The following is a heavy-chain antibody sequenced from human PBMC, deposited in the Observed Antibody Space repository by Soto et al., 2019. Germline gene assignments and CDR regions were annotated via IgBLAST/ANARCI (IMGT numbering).Heavy chain of an antibody. CDR2: ISYDGSNK. J-gene: IGHJ6*02. CDR1: GFTFSSYG. V-gene: IGHV3-30*18. Sequence: QVQLVESGGGVVQPGRSLRLSCAASGFTFSSYGMHWVRQAPGKGLEWVAVISYDGSNKYYADSVKGRFTISRDNSKNTLYLQMNTLRAEDTAVYYCAKEGYCTNGVCYPYYYYYGMDVWGQGTRVTVSS. D-gene: IGHD2-8*01. CDR3: AKEGYCTNGVCYPYYYYYGMDV.